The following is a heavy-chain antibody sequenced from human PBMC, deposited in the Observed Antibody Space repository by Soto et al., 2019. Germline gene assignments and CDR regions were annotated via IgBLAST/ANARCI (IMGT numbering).Heavy chain of an antibody. Sequence: QPVGSLRLSCAASGFTFSSYAMHWVRQAPGKGLEWVAVISYDGSNKYYADSVKGRFTISRDNSKNTLYLQMNSLRAEDTAVYYCARIAVGGAFDIWGQGTMVTVSS. D-gene: IGHD6-19*01. CDR2: ISYDGSNK. J-gene: IGHJ3*02. V-gene: IGHV3-30-3*01. CDR1: GFTFSSYA. CDR3: ARIAVGGAFDI.